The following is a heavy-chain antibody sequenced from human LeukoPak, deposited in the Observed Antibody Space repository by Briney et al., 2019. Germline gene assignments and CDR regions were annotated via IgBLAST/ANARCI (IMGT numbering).Heavy chain of an antibody. CDR2: ISYDGSNK. CDR3: ARGVPGEGAADY. V-gene: IGHV3-30-3*01. Sequence: PGGSLRLSCAASGFTFSSYAMHWVRQAPGKGLEWVAVISYDGSNKYYADSVKGRFTISRDNSKNTLYLQMNSLRAEDTAVYYCARGVPGEGAADYWGQGTLVTVSS. J-gene: IGHJ4*02. CDR1: GFTFSSYA. D-gene: IGHD1-26*01.